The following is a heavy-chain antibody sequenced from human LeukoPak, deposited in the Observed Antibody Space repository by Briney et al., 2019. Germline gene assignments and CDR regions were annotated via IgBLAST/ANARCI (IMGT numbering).Heavy chain of an antibody. CDR3: ARDPRWLTPDCTSTSCYENYFDP. CDR1: GYSISNGYQ. Sequence: SETLSLTCVVSGYSISNGYQWAWIRQSPGKGLEWIGSIYHTGSAHYNPSLQSRVTISVDTSNNQFSLRLNSVTAADTAVYYCARDPRWLTPDCTSTSCYENYFDPWGQGTLVTVSS. CDR2: IYHTGSA. D-gene: IGHD2-2*01. J-gene: IGHJ5*02. V-gene: IGHV4-38-2*02.